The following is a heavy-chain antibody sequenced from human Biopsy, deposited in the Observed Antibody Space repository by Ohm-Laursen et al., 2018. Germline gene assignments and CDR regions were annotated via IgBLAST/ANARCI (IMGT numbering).Heavy chain of an antibody. Sequence: SSVKVSCNASGGTFSSYVISWVRQSPGQGLEWMGRIIPTFDTPTYAPDFQGRVTFTADKSTGTAHLDLSRLRSEDTAIYYCAGGAAKGNPYDHWGQGTLVTVSS. CDR3: AGGAAKGNPYDH. V-gene: IGHV1-69*06. D-gene: IGHD3-10*01. J-gene: IGHJ5*02. CDR2: IIPTFDTP. CDR1: GGTFSSYV.